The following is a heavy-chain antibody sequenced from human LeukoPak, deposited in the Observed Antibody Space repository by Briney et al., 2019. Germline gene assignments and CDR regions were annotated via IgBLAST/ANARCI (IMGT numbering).Heavy chain of an antibody. CDR3: ARGTSPYYDSSGYYYGNADY. CDR1: GYTFTSYG. V-gene: IGHV1-18*01. CDR2: ISAYNGNT. D-gene: IGHD3-22*01. Sequence: ASVKVSCKASGYTFTSYGISWVRQAPGQGLEWMGWISAYNGNTNYAQKLQGRVTMTTDTSTSTAYMELRSLRSDDTAVYYCARGTSPYYDSSGYYYGNADYWGQGTLVTVSS. J-gene: IGHJ4*02.